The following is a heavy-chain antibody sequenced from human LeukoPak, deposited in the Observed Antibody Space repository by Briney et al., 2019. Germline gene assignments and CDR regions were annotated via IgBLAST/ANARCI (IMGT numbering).Heavy chain of an antibody. V-gene: IGHV3-30*04. D-gene: IGHD2-21*02. CDR3: ARECRTGGADCLDH. CDR2: ISYDGTNK. J-gene: IGHJ4*02. CDR1: GFTFSSYT. Sequence: PGGSLRLSCAASGFTFSSYTMHWVRQAPGKGLEWVALISYDGTNKDYADSVKGRFTISRDNSKNTLYLHMTSRRIEDTAVHYCARECRTGGADCLDHWGQGALVTVSS.